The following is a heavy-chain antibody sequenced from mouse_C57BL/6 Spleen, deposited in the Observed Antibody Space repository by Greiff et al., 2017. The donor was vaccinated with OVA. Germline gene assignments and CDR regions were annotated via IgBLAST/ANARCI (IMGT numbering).Heavy chain of an antibody. J-gene: IGHJ1*03. Sequence: VQLQESGPGLVKPSQSLSLTCSVTGYSITSGYYWNWIRQFPGNKLEWMGYISYDGSNNYNPSLKNRISITRATSKNQFFLKLNSVTTEDTATDYCARDYYGSKGSYWYFDVWGTGTTVTVSS. CDR1: GYSITSGYY. D-gene: IGHD1-1*01. CDR2: ISYDGSN. V-gene: IGHV3-6*01. CDR3: ARDYYGSKGSYWYFDV.